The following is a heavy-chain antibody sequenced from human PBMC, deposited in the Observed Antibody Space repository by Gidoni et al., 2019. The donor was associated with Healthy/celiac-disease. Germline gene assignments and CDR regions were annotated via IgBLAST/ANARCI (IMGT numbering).Heavy chain of an antibody. D-gene: IGHD1-1*01. CDR3: VKNLYPYDPAPFGY. Sequence: EEVVELGGGLVQPGGSLRPPGSASGFNCSSYAMYWGRQAPGKGLEHVSAICSYGGSTYYADPVKGRFIISRDNTKNTLYLQMLSLRTEDTAVYYCVKNLYPYDPAPFGYWGQGTLVTVSS. V-gene: IGHV3-64D*08. CDR2: ICSYGGST. CDR1: GFNCSSYA. J-gene: IGHJ4*02.